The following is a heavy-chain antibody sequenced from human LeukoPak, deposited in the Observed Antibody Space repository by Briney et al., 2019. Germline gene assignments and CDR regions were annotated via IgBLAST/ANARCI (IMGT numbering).Heavy chain of an antibody. D-gene: IGHD6-6*01. Sequence: PSETLSLTCTVSGGSIRSYYWSWIRQPAGKGLEWIGRIYNSGITNYHPSLKSRVTMSVDTSKNQFSLKVSSVTAADTAVYYCARGPYSGSSSPNWFDPWGQGTLVTVSS. CDR3: ARGPYSGSSSPNWFDP. CDR2: IYNSGIT. J-gene: IGHJ5*02. CDR1: GGSIRSYY. V-gene: IGHV4-4*07.